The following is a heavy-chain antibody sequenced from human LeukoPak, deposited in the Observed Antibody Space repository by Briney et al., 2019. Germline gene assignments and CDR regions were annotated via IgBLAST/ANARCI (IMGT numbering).Heavy chain of an antibody. V-gene: IGHV4-59*04. Sequence: SETLSLTCTVSGGSISSYYWSWIRQPPGKGLEWIGSIYYSGSTYYNPSLKSRVTISVDTSKNQFSLKLSSVTAADTAVYYCARPGSRWLQPNKGFDYWGQGTLVTVSS. CDR1: GGSISSYY. D-gene: IGHD5-24*01. CDR3: ARPGSRWLQPNKGFDY. J-gene: IGHJ4*02. CDR2: IYYSGST.